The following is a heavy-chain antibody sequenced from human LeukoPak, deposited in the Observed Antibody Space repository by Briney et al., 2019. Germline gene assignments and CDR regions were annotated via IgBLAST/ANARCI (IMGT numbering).Heavy chain of an antibody. CDR3: ARAPRPSYESSGYYLDY. J-gene: IGHJ4*02. D-gene: IGHD3-22*01. V-gene: IGHV1-18*01. Sequence: ASVKVSCKASGYTFTSYGISWVRQAPGQGLEWMGWISPNTGNSNYAPTLRGRVTMTTDTSTSTAYMELRSLRSDDTAVYYCARAPRPSYESSGYYLDYWGQGTLVTVSS. CDR1: GYTFTSYG. CDR2: ISPNTGNS.